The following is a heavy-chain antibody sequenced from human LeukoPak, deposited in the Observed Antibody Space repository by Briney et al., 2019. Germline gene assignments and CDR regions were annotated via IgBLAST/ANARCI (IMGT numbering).Heavy chain of an antibody. J-gene: IGHJ4*02. Sequence: GGSLRLSCAASGFTFSSYSMNWVRQAPGKGLEWVSYISSSSSTIYYADSVKGRFTISRDNAKNSLYLQMNSLGAEDTAAYYCARELAVPGTYHYFDFWGQGTLVTVSS. D-gene: IGHD6-13*01. CDR2: ISSSSSTI. CDR1: GFTFSSYS. V-gene: IGHV3-48*01. CDR3: ARELAVPGTYHYFDF.